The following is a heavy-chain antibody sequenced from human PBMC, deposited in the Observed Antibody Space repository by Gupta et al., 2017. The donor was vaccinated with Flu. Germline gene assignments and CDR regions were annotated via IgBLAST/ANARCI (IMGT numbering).Heavy chain of an antibody. CDR3: AKDEYCSSSSCFPPYRHYIMDV. CDR2: ISSDGTQK. Sequence: QVQLVESGGGVVQPGRSLRLSCVASGAPFSDFVIHWVRQGPGKGLEWVALISSDGTQKEYVDSVKGRFTVSRDNSQNTVYLQMNSLTSEDAAVYHCAKDEYCSSSSCFPPYRHYIMDVWGTGTTVTVSS. D-gene: IGHD2-2*01. CDR1: GAPFSDFV. V-gene: IGHV3-30*18. J-gene: IGHJ6*03.